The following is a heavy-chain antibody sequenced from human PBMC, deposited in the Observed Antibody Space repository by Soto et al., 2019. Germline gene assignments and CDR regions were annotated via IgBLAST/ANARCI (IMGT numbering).Heavy chain of an antibody. CDR3: ARGITLVQGARYYWIDP. J-gene: IGHJ5*02. CDR1: GFTFNSYG. V-gene: IGHV3-30*03. D-gene: IGHD3-10*01. Sequence: SLRLSCAASGFTFNSYGIHWVRQAPGQGLEWVAGVSYDGSKQYYTDSVRGRFTISRDNSRNTLDLQMNSLRAEDTAVYYCARGITLVQGARYYWIDPWGQGTLVTVSS. CDR2: VSYDGSKQ.